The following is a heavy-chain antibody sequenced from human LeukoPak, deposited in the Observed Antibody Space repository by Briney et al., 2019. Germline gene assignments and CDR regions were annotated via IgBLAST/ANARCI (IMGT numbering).Heavy chain of an antibody. Sequence: KASETLSLTCTVSGGSISRYYWSWIRQPPGKGLEWIGYIYYSGSTNYNPSLKSRVTISVDTSKNQFSLKLSPVTAADTAVYYCARDQDYGGNSGFDYWGQGTLVTVSS. J-gene: IGHJ4*02. D-gene: IGHD4-23*01. CDR2: IYYSGST. CDR1: GGSISRYY. V-gene: IGHV4-59*12. CDR3: ARDQDYGGNSGFDY.